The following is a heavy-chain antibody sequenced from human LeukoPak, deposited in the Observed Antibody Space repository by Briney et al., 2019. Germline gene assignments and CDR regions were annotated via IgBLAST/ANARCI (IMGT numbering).Heavy chain of an antibody. D-gene: IGHD4-17*01. CDR2: IYYSGST. CDR3: ARATYGDNRWFDP. V-gene: IGHV4-59*01. Sequence: SETLSLTCTVSGGSLSTYYWSWIRQPPGKGLEWIGHIYYSGSTSYNPSLKSRVTISVDTSKSQFSLKLRSATTADTAVYYCARATYGDNRWFDPWGQGTLVTVSS. CDR1: GGSLSTYY. J-gene: IGHJ5*02.